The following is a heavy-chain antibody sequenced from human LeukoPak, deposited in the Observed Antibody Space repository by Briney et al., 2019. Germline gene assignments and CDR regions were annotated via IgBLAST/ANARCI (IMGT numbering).Heavy chain of an antibody. D-gene: IGHD3-10*02. CDR1: GFTFADYG. Sequence: VGTLSLSCAASGFTFADYGMSWVRQAPGKGLEWVSGINWNGGSTGYADPAKGRFTTSRDNAKNSLYLQMNSLRAEDTAVYYCAELGITMIGGVWGKGTTVTISS. V-gene: IGHV3-20*04. J-gene: IGHJ6*04. CDR3: AELGITMIGGV. CDR2: INWNGGST.